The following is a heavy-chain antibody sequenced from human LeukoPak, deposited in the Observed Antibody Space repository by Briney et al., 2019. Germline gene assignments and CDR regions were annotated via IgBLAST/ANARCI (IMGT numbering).Heavy chain of an antibody. CDR2: IYYSGST. V-gene: IGHV4-59*01. Sequence: SETLSLTCTVSGGSISSYYWSWIRQPPGKGLEWIGYIYYSGSTNYNPSLKSRVTISVDTSKNQFSLKLSSVTAADTAVYYCARGGYSYGSAFDIWGQGTIVTVSS. D-gene: IGHD5-18*01. CDR1: GGSISSYY. J-gene: IGHJ3*02. CDR3: ARGGYSYGSAFDI.